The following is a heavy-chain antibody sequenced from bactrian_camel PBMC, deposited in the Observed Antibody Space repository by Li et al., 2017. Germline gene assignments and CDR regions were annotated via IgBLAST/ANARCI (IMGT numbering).Heavy chain of an antibody. J-gene: IGHJ4*01. D-gene: IGHD1*01. CDR2: IDTDGRT. Sequence: VQLVESGGGSVQAGGSLRLSCAVSGPIGTNYCMAWFRQAPGKEHEGVAAIDTDGRTSYADSVKGRFTISKDNAKNILYLQMNNLKPEDTAVYYCAADSAVLAPLGRYAYKYWGQGTQVTVS. CDR3: AADSAVLAPLGRYAYKY. CDR1: GPIGTNYC. V-gene: IGHV3S53*01.